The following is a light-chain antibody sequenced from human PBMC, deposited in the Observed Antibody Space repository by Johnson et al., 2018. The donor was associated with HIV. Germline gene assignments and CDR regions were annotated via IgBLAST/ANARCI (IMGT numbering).Light chain of an antibody. CDR2: DND. V-gene: IGLV1-51*01. CDR3: GTWDRRLGHYV. CDR1: SSNIGRHY. J-gene: IGLJ1*01. Sequence: QYVLTQPPSVSAAPGQTVTISCSGSSSNIGRHYVSWYQQPPGTAPKLLIYDNDSRPSGIPDRFSGSQSGTSATLRITGLKTGDEADYYCGTWDRRLGHYVCGTWTKITVL.